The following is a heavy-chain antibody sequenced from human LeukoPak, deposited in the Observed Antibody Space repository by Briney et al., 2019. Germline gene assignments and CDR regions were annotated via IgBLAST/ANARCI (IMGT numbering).Heavy chain of an antibody. CDR1: GGSISSYF. CDR3: ARVNGDYVFDY. Sequence: SETLSLTCTVSGGSISSYFWSWIRQPPGKGLEWIGYIYYSGSTNYKPSLKTRVTISVDTSKTQFSLKLSSVTAADTAVYYCARVNGDYVFDYWGQGTLVTVS. CDR2: IYYSGST. J-gene: IGHJ4*02. D-gene: IGHD4-17*01. V-gene: IGHV4-59*01.